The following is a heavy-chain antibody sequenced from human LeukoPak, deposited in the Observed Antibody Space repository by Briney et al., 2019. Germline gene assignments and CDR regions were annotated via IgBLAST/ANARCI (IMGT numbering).Heavy chain of an antibody. V-gene: IGHV4-59*08. CDR2: IYYSGST. Sequence: SETLSLTCTVSGGSIRSYYWSWIRQPPGKGLEWIGYIYYSGSTNYNPSLKSRVTISVDTSKNQFSLKLSSVTAADTAVYYCARHGYDSSGPRGSYYYYGMDVWGQGTTVTVSS. CDR1: GGSIRSYY. J-gene: IGHJ6*02. CDR3: ARHGYDSSGPRGSYYYYGMDV. D-gene: IGHD3-22*01.